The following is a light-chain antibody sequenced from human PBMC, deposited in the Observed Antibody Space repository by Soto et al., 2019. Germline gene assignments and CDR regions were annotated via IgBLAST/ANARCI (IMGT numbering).Light chain of an antibody. CDR1: SSDVGGYNY. V-gene: IGLV2-14*01. Sequence: SVLTQPASVSGSPGQSITISCTGTSSDVGGYNYVSWYQQHPGNAPKLMIYEVSNRPSGVSNRFSGSKSGNTASLTISGLQAEDEADYYCSSYTSSSTLAVFGGGTKVTV. CDR2: EVS. J-gene: IGLJ2*01. CDR3: SSYTSSSTLAV.